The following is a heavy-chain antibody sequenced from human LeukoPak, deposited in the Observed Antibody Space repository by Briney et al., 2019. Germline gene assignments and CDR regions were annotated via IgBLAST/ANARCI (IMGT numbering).Heavy chain of an antibody. Sequence: GASVKVSCKASGYTFASHAMHWVRQAPGQRLEWMGWINAGNGNTKYSQKFQGRVTITRDTSASTAYMELSSLRSEDTAVYYCARDRGYCSSTSCRRVWFDPWGQGTLVTVSS. CDR2: INAGNGNT. CDR1: GYTFASHA. D-gene: IGHD2-2*01. V-gene: IGHV1-3*01. CDR3: ARDRGYCSSTSCRRVWFDP. J-gene: IGHJ5*02.